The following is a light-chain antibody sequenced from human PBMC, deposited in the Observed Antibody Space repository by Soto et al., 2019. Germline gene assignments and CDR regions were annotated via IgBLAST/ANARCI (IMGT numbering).Light chain of an antibody. CDR3: ETSDDSLTAVV. J-gene: IGLJ2*01. CDR1: YSNIGNNY. Sequence: QSVLTQPPSVSAAPGQRVTISCSGSYSNIGNNYVSWYQQVPGTAPKLLIYDNNKRPSGIPDRFSGSKSGTSATLDITGLQTGDEADYYCETSDDSLTAVVFGGGTKLTLL. CDR2: DNN. V-gene: IGLV1-51*01.